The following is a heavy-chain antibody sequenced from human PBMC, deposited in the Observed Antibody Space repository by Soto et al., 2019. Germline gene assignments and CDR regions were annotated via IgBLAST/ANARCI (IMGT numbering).Heavy chain of an antibody. CDR2: IYWDDDK. CDR1: GFSLSTSGVG. Sequence: QITLKESGPTLVKPTQTLTLTCTFSGFSLSTSGVGVGWIRQPPGKALEWLALIYWDDDKRYSPSLKSRLTLSQDTSKYQVVLTLTHMDPVDTASHYCARTERIAPADDYWYFDLWGRVTLVTVSS. CDR3: ARTERIAPADDYWYFDL. J-gene: IGHJ2*01. V-gene: IGHV2-5*02. D-gene: IGHD6-13*01.